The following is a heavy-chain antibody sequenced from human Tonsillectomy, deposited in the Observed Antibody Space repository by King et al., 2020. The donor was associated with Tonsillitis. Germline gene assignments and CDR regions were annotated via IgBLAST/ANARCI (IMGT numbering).Heavy chain of an antibody. CDR2: ISGRGDST. D-gene: IGHD3-10*01. J-gene: IGHJ2*01. CDR1: GFTFNSYA. Sequence: VQLVESGGGLVQPGGSLRLSCAASGFTFNSYAMSWVRQAPGKGLEWVSAISGRGDSTYYADSVKGRFTISRDNSKNTLYLQINSLIAEDTAVYFCAKDAGYYCSGSYPPYGYFDLWGRGTLVTVSS. V-gene: IGHV3-23*04. CDR3: AKDAGYYCSGSYPPYGYFDL.